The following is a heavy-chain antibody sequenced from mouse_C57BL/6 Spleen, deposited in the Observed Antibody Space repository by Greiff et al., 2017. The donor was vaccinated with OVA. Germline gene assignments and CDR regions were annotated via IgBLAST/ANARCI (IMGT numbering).Heavy chain of an antibody. J-gene: IGHJ4*01. D-gene: IGHD2-4*01. CDR1: GFSLTSYG. Sequence: VQGVESGPGLVAPSQSLSITCTVSGFSLTSYGVSWVRQPPGKGLEWLGVIWGDGSTNYHSALISRLSISKDNAKSQVFVKLNSLQTDDTATYYCAKFDYDRGYYAMDYWGQGTSVTVSS. CDR2: IWGDGST. CDR3: AKFDYDRGYYAMDY. V-gene: IGHV2-3*01.